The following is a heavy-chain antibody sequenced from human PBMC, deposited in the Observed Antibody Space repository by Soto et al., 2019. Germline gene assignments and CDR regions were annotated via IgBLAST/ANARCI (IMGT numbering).Heavy chain of an antibody. CDR2: IYYSGST. D-gene: IGHD3-9*01. V-gene: IGHV4-59*12. J-gene: IGHJ3*02. Sequence: SETLSLTCTVSGGSISSYYWSWIRQPPGKGLEWIGYIYYSGSTNYNLSLKSRVSISVDTSRNQFSLKLSSVTAADTAVYYCVRDMGYDILTGYNKAFQIWGQGTMVTV. CDR1: GGSISSYY. CDR3: VRDMGYDILTGYNKAFQI.